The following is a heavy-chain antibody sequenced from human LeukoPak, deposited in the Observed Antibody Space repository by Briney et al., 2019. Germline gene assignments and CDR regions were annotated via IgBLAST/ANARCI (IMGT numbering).Heavy chain of an antibody. Sequence: ASVKLSCKASGYTFTSYDINWVRRATGQGLEWMGWMNPNSGNTGYAQKFQGRVTITRNTSISTAYMELSSLRSEDTAVYYCARGTLRHWSGGSCYSFFYWGQGTLVTVSS. J-gene: IGHJ4*02. CDR2: MNPNSGNT. D-gene: IGHD2-15*01. V-gene: IGHV1-8*03. CDR3: ARGTLRHWSGGSCYSFFY. CDR1: GYTFTSYD.